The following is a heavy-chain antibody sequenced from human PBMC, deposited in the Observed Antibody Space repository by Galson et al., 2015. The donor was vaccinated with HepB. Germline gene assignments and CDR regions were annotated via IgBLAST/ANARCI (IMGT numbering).Heavy chain of an antibody. Sequence: SLRLSCAASGFTFSSYSMNWVRQAPGKGLEWVSYISSSSSTIYYADSVKGRFTISRDNAKNSLYLQMNSLRDEDTAVYYCARSMITGGEQWLALWYSFDYWGQGTLVTVSS. V-gene: IGHV3-48*02. D-gene: IGHD6-19*01. J-gene: IGHJ4*02. CDR2: ISSSSSTI. CDR1: GFTFSSYS. CDR3: ARSMITGGEQWLALWYSFDY.